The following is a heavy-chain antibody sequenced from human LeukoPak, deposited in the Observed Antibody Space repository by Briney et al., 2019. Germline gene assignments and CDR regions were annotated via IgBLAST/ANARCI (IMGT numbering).Heavy chain of an antibody. D-gene: IGHD2-15*01. J-gene: IGHJ4*02. CDR2: IYSGGNI. CDR1: GFTVSSTY. CDR3: ASRHCSGGGCYFAGADPFDY. Sequence: GGSLRLSCAASGFTVSSTYMSWVRQAPGKGLEWVSVIYSGGNIYYIDSVKGRFTISRDTSKNTLYLQMNSLRVEDTAVYFCASRHCSGGGCYFAGADPFDYWGQGTLVTVSS. V-gene: IGHV3-53*01.